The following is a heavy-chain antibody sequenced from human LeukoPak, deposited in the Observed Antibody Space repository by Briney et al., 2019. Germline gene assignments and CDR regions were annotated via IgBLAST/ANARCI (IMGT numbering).Heavy chain of an antibody. J-gene: IGHJ6*02. CDR2: ISYDGSNK. CDR1: GFTFSSYA. V-gene: IGHV3-30-3*02. D-gene: IGHD2-2*01. CDR3: AKFPENIVVVPGAGLRYGMDV. Sequence: GRSLRLSCAASGFTFSSYAMHWVRQAPGKGLEWVAVISYDGSNKYYADSVKGRFTISRDNSKNTLYLQMNSLRAEDTAVYYCAKFPENIVVVPGAGLRYGMDVWGQGTTVTVSS.